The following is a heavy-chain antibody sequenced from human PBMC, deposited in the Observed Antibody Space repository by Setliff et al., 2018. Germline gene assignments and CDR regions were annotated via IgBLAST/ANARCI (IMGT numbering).Heavy chain of an antibody. Sequence: KPSETLSLTCTVSGGSISSSSYYWGWIRQPPGKGLEWIGSIYYSGSTYYNPSLKSRVTISVDTSKNQFSLKLSSVTAADTAVYYCARGGYYYDSSGYYQASYYYYYGMDVWGQGTTVTVSS. CDR2: IYYSGST. CDR1: GGSISSSSYY. J-gene: IGHJ6*02. CDR3: ARGGYYYDSSGYYQASYYYYYGMDV. V-gene: IGHV4-39*07. D-gene: IGHD3-22*01.